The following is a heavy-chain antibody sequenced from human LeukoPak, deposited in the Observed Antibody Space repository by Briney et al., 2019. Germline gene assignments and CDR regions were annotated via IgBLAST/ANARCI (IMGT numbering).Heavy chain of an antibody. D-gene: IGHD1-1*01. Sequence: ASVKVSCKASGYTFTGYCMHWVRQAPGQGLEWMGWINPKSGGTNYAQKFQGRVTMTRDTSISTTYMELSSLRSEDTAVFYCTTFDYWGQGTLVTVSS. V-gene: IGHV1-2*02. CDR3: TTFDY. CDR1: GYTFTGYC. J-gene: IGHJ4*02. CDR2: INPKSGGT.